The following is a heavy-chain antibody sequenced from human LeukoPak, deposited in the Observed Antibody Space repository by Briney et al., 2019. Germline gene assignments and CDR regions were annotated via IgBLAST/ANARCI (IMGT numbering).Heavy chain of an antibody. Sequence: SETLSLTCAVYGGSFSGYYWSWIRQPPGKGLEWIGEINHSGSTNYNPSLKSRVTISVDTSKNQFSLKLSSVTAADTAVYYCARQSPMVRGAPYYWGQETLVTVSS. V-gene: IGHV4-34*01. CDR2: INHSGST. D-gene: IGHD3-10*01. CDR3: ARQSPMVRGAPYY. CDR1: GGSFSGYY. J-gene: IGHJ4*02.